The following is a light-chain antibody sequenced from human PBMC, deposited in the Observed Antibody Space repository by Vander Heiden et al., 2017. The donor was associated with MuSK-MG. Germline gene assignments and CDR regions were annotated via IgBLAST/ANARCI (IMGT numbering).Light chain of an antibody. J-gene: IGKJ1*01. CDR3: QQYGSSPRT. CDR1: QSVSGNS. Sequence: DIVLTQSPGTLSLSPGDRATLSCRASQSVSGNSLAWYQLKPGQAPRRLIYDASSRATGIPDRFSGSGSGTDFTLTISRLEPEDFAVYYCQQYGSSPRTFGQGTKVEIK. CDR2: DAS. V-gene: IGKV3-20*01.